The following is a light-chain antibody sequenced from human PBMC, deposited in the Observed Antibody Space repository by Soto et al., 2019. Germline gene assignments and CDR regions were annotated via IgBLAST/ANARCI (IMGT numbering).Light chain of an antibody. CDR3: QKYNNWPPWT. CDR2: GAS. J-gene: IGKJ1*01. CDR1: QSVSSK. V-gene: IGKV3-15*01. Sequence: EIVMTQSPATLSVSPGERATLSCRASQSVSSKLAWYQQKPGQAPRLLIYGASNRATTIPDRFIGSGSGTEFTLTISNLQSEDFAVYYCQKYNNWPPWTFGQGTKVDIK.